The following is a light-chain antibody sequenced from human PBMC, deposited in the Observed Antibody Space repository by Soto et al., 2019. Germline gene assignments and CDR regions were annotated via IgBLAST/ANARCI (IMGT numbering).Light chain of an antibody. Sequence: QSVLTQPPSVSGAPGQRVTISCTGTSSNIVAGYDVHWYQQVPGTSPKLLIFVNSNRPSGVPDRFSGSKSGTSASLAITGLQAEDDADYYCQSYDNSLSVHVVLGGGTKLTVL. CDR3: QSYDNSLSVHVV. CDR1: SSNIVAGYD. CDR2: VNS. V-gene: IGLV1-40*01. J-gene: IGLJ2*01.